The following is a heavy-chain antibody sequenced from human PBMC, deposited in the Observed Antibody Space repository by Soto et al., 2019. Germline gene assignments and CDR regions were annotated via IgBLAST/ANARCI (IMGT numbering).Heavy chain of an antibody. V-gene: IGHV3-30*18. CDR3: AKAGGYDFYGMDV. CDR2: ISYDGSNK. Sequence: GGSLGLSCAASGFTFSSYGMHWVRQAPGKGLEWVAVISYDGSNKYYADSVKGRFTISRDNSKNTLYLQMNSLRAEDTAVYYCAKAGGYDFYGMDVWGQGTTVTVSS. D-gene: IGHD3-3*01. CDR1: GFTFSSYG. J-gene: IGHJ6*02.